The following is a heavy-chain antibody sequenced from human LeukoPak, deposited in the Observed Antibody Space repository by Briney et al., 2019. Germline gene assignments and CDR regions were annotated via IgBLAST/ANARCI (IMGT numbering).Heavy chain of an antibody. D-gene: IGHD2-21*02. CDR1: GFTFCSYE. CDR3: ARVRGDWMGGRVY. CDR2: ISSSGSTI. Sequence: GVSLRLSCAASGFTFCSYEMNWVRQAPGKGLKGVSYISSSGSTIYYADSVKGRFTISRDNAKNSMYLQMNSLRAEDTAVYYCARVRGDWMGGRVYSGQGTLVTVSS. J-gene: IGHJ4*02. V-gene: IGHV3-48*03.